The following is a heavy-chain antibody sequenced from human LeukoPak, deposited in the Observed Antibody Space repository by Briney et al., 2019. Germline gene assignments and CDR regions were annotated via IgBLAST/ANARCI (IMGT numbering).Heavy chain of an antibody. V-gene: IGHV4-61*02. Sequence: SETLSLTCTVSGGSISSGSYYWSWIRQPAGKGLEWIGRIYTSGSTNYNPSLKSRVTISVDTSKNQFSLKLSSVTAADTAVYYCAREVDIVVVPAATHPFDPWGQGTLVTVSS. CDR2: IYTSGST. J-gene: IGHJ5*02. CDR1: GGSISSGSYY. D-gene: IGHD2-2*03. CDR3: AREVDIVVVPAATHPFDP.